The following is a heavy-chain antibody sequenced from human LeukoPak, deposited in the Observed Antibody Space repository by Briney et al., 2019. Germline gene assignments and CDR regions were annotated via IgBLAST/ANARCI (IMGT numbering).Heavy chain of an antibody. Sequence: GGSLRLSCAASGFTFSSYDMHWVRQATGKGLEWVSAIGTAGDTYYPDSVKGRFTISRDNSKNTLYLQMNSLRAEDTAVYYCAKCWGTIFCRVEDYWGQGTLVTVSS. V-gene: IGHV3-13*01. J-gene: IGHJ4*02. CDR3: AKCWGTIFCRVEDY. CDR1: GFTFSSYD. CDR2: IGTAGDT. D-gene: IGHD3-9*01.